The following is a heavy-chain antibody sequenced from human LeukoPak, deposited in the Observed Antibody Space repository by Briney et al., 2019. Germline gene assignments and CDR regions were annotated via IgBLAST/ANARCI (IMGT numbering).Heavy chain of an antibody. CDR2: ISPNSGGT. CDR1: GYTFTGYY. Sequence: GASVKVSCKASGYTFTGYYMHWVRQAPGQGLEWMGWISPNSGGTNYAQKFQGWVTMTRDTSISTAYMELSRLRSDDTAVYYCARGGLTSRTEYSSSWYYYWGQGTLVTVSS. J-gene: IGHJ4*02. V-gene: IGHV1-2*04. CDR3: ARGGLTSRTEYSSSWYYY. D-gene: IGHD6-13*01.